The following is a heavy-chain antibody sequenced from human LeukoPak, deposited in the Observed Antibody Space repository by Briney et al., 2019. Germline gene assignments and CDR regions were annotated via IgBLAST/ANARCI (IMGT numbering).Heavy chain of an antibody. CDR2: ISSSGSTI. V-gene: IGHV3-11*04. CDR3: ARELRASGYDYFYYYYGMDV. CDR1: GFTFSDYY. J-gene: IGHJ6*02. D-gene: IGHD5-12*01. Sequence: GGSLRLSCAASGFTFSDYYMSWIRQAPGKGLEWVSYISSSGSTIYYADSVKGRFTISRDNAKNSLYLQMNSLRDEDTAVYYCARELRASGYDYFYYYYGMDVWGQGTTVTVSS.